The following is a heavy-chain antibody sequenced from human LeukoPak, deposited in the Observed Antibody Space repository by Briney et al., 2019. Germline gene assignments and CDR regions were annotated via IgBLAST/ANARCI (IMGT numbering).Heavy chain of an antibody. Sequence: GGSLRLSCAASGFTFTNAWMSWGRQAPGKGLEWVSGINWNGGSTGYADSVKGRFTISRDNAKNSLYLQMNSLRAEDTALYYCARGGFGLRFLEWLSYYMDVWGKGTTVTVSS. CDR1: GFTFTNAW. CDR2: INWNGGST. J-gene: IGHJ6*03. D-gene: IGHD3-3*01. V-gene: IGHV3-20*04. CDR3: ARGGFGLRFLEWLSYYMDV.